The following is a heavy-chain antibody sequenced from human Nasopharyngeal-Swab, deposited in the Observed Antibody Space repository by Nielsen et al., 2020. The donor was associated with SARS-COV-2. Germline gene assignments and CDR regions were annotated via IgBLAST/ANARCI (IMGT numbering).Heavy chain of an antibody. V-gene: IGHV3-73*01. Sequence: GESLKISCAASGFIFSASAIHWVRQASGKGLEWVGRIGDKDHNYATTYGSSVQGRFTISRDDSKNTAFLQMDSLKTEDTALYYCTTDFYFDYWGQGTLVTVSS. CDR2: IGDKDHNYAT. CDR1: GFIFSASA. J-gene: IGHJ4*02. CDR3: TTDFYFDY.